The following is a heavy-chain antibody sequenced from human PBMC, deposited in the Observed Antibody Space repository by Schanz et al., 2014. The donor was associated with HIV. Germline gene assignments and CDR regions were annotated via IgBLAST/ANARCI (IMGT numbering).Heavy chain of an antibody. CDR1: GFTFSHYA. D-gene: IGHD1-1*01. J-gene: IGHJ6*02. V-gene: IGHV3-30-3*02. Sequence: QVQLVESGGGVVQPGRSLRLSCAVSGFTFSHYAMHWVRQAPGKGLEWVAVISYDGINKYYADSVKGRFTISRDNSKNTLYLQMNSLRAEDTAVYYCTKEVPPDVWGQGTTVTVSS. CDR3: TKEVPPDV. CDR2: ISYDGINK.